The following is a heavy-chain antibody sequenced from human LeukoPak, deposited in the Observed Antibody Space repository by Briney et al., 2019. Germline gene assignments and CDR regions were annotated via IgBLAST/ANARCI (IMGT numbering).Heavy chain of an antibody. Sequence: TSETLSLTCAVHGGSFSGYYWSWIRQPPGKGLEWIGEINHSGSTNYNPSLKSRVTISVDTSKNQFSLKLSSVTAADTAVYYCARRAIVVVVAATYFDYWGQGTLVTVSS. D-gene: IGHD2-15*01. J-gene: IGHJ4*02. CDR2: INHSGST. V-gene: IGHV4-34*01. CDR3: ARRAIVVVVAATYFDY. CDR1: GGSFSGYY.